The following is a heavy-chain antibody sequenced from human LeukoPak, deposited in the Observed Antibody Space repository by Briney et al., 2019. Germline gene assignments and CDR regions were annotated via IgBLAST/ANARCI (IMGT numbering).Heavy chain of an antibody. V-gene: IGHV4-59*01. Sequence: PSETLSLTCTVSGGSISSYYWSWIRQPPGKGLEWIGYIYYSGSTNYNPSLKSRDTISVDTSKNQFSLKLSSVTAADTAVYYCARAGILTGYAFDYWGQGTLVTVSS. CDR1: GGSISSYY. D-gene: IGHD3-9*01. CDR3: ARAGILTGYAFDY. CDR2: IYYSGST. J-gene: IGHJ4*02.